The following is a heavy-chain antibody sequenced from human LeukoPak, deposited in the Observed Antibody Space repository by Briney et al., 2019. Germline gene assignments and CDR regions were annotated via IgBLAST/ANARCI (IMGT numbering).Heavy chain of an antibody. CDR1: GGSFSGYY. CDR2: INHSGST. D-gene: IGHD2-2*01. V-gene: IGHV4-34*01. Sequence: SETLSLTCAVYGGSFSGYYWSWIRQPPGKGLEWIGEINHSGSTNYNPSLKSRVTISVDTSKNQFSLKLSSVTAADTAMYYCARVISHCSSTSCYLDYWGQGTLVTVSS. CDR3: ARVISHCSSTSCYLDY. J-gene: IGHJ4*02.